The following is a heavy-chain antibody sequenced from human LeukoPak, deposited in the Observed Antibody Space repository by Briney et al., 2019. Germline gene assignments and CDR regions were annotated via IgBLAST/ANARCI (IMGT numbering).Heavy chain of an antibody. CDR3: ARGQQLAGYYYYYGMDV. Sequence: GGSLRLSCAASGFTFSSYSMNWVRQAPGKGLEWVSSISSSSSYIYYADSVKGRFTISRDNAKNSLYLQMNSLRAEDTAVYYCARGQQLAGYYYYYGMDVWGKGTTVTVSS. V-gene: IGHV3-21*01. CDR2: ISSSSSYI. J-gene: IGHJ6*04. D-gene: IGHD6-13*01. CDR1: GFTFSSYS.